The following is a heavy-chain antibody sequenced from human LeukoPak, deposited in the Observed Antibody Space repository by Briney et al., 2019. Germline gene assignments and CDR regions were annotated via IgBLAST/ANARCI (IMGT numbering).Heavy chain of an antibody. D-gene: IGHD3-22*01. V-gene: IGHV5-51*01. CDR1: GYSFTSYW. J-gene: IGHJ4*02. Sequence: GESLKISCKGSGYSFTSYWIGWVRQMPGKGLEWMGIIYPGDSDTRYSPSFQGQVTISADKSISTAYLQWSSLKASDTAMYYCARRGAHYYDSSGHFDYWGQGTLVTVSS. CDR3: ARRGAHYYDSSGHFDY. CDR2: IYPGDSDT.